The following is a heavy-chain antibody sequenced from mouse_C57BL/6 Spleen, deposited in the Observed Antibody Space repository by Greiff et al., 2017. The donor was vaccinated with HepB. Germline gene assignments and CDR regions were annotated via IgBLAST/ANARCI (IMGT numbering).Heavy chain of an antibody. CDR3: ARGGYYGSTPRWYFDV. CDR1: GFTFSDYG. Sequence: VQLQESGGGLVKPGGSLKLSCAASGFTFSDYGMHWVRQAPEKGLEWVAYISSGSSTIYYADTVKGRFTISRDNAKNTLFLQMNSLRSEDTALYYCARGGYYGSTPRWYFDVWGTGTTVTVSS. V-gene: IGHV5-17*01. J-gene: IGHJ1*03. CDR2: ISSGSSTI. D-gene: IGHD1-1*01.